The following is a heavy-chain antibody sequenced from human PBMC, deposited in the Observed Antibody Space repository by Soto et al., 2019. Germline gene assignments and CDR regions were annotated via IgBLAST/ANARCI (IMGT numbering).Heavy chain of an antibody. Sequence: SETLSLTCTVSGGSISSSSYYWGWIRQPPGKGLEWIGSIYYSGSTYYNPSLKSRVTISVDTSKNQFSLKLSSVTAADTAVYYCARPSTAIMITFGGPLGMDVWGQGTTVTVSS. CDR3: ARPSTAIMITFGGPLGMDV. CDR1: GGSISSSSYY. D-gene: IGHD3-16*01. J-gene: IGHJ6*02. CDR2: IYYSGST. V-gene: IGHV4-39*01.